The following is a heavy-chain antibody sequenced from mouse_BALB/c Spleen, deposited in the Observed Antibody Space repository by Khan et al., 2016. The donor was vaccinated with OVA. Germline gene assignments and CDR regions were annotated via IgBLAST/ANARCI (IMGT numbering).Heavy chain of an antibody. CDR2: IWGDGST. CDR3: AKFTPDYYSMDY. J-gene: IGHJ4*01. Sequence: QVQLKESGPGLVAPSQSLSITCSISGFSLTSYGVNWVRQPPGKGLEWLGVIWGDGSTNYHSTLKSRLIITKDNSKRKVFLTLNNLQTDDTATYYCAKFTPDYYSMDYWGQGTSVTVSS. D-gene: IGHD1-1*01. V-gene: IGHV2-3*01. CDR1: GFSLTSYG.